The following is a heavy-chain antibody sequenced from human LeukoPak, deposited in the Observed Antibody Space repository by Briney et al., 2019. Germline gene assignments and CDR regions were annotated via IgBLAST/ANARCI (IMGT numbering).Heavy chain of an antibody. CDR1: GFTFSNNA. D-gene: IGHD6-19*01. CDR3: AKVDGTATYSSYPFHM. CDR2: ISYDGSYT. V-gene: IGHV3-30*04. Sequence: GGSLRLSCAASGFTFSNNAMHWVRQAPDKGLEWVAIISYDGSYTYHADSVKGRFTISRDNSKNTLYLQMNSLRPEDTAMYYCAKVDGTATYSSYPFHMWGQGTMVTVSS. J-gene: IGHJ3*02.